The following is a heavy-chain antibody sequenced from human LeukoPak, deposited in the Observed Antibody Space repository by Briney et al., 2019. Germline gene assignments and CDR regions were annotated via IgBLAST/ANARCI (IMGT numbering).Heavy chain of an antibody. J-gene: IGHJ4*02. D-gene: IGHD5-24*01. V-gene: IGHV1-69*04. CDR1: GYTFTSYG. CDR3: ARGGDGYNYLFDY. Sequence: SVKVSCKASGYTFTSYGISWVRQAPGQGLEWMGRIIPILGIANYAQKFQGRVTITADKSTSTAYMELSSLRSEDTAVYYCARGGDGYNYLFDYWGQGTLVTVSS. CDR2: IIPILGIA.